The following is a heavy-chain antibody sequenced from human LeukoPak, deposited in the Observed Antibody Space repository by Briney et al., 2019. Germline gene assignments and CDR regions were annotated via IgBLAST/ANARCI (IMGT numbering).Heavy chain of an antibody. CDR1: GESISSYY. D-gene: IGHD4-17*01. CDR3: ARELYDYGDSERDSDAFDI. Sequence: SETLSLTCTVSGESISSYYWSWIRQPPGKGLEWIGYIYYSGSTNYNPSLKSRVTISVDTSKNQFSLKLSSVTAADTAVYYCARELYDYGDSERDSDAFDIWGQGTMVTVSS. V-gene: IGHV4-59*01. J-gene: IGHJ3*02. CDR2: IYYSGST.